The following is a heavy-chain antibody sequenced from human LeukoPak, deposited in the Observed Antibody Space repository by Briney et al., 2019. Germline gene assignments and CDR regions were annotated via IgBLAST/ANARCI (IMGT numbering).Heavy chain of an antibody. V-gene: IGHV4-59*01. D-gene: IGHD2-15*01. Sequence: SEALSLTCTVSGGSISTYYWSWIRQPPGKGLEWIGYIYYSGTTNYNTSLKSRVTMSVDTSKNQFSLKMSSVTAADTAVYYCARRYCSGSSCYSGFDYWGQGTLVTVSS. CDR3: ARRYCSGSSCYSGFDY. CDR1: GGSISTYY. CDR2: IYYSGTT. J-gene: IGHJ4*02.